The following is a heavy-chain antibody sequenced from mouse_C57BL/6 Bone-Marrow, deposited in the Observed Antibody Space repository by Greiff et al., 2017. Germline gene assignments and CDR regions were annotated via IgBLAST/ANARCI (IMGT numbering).Heavy chain of an antibody. CDR3: ASNYYGSPFAY. J-gene: IGHJ3*01. V-gene: IGHV2-6*01. D-gene: IGHD1-1*01. CDR2: IWGVGST. CDR1: GFSLTSYG. Sequence: QVQLKESGPGLVAPSQSLSITCTVSGFSLTSYGVDWVRQSPGQGLEWLGVIWGVGSTNYNSALKSRLSISKDNSKSQVFLKMNSLQTDDTAMYYCASNYYGSPFAYWGQGTLVTVSA.